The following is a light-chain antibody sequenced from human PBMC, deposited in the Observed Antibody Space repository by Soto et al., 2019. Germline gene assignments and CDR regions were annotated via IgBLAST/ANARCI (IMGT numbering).Light chain of an antibody. Sequence: QSVLTQPPSASGSPGQSVTISCTGTSSDIGTYDYVSWYQHLPDKAPKLIIYEVSKRPSGVPDHFSGSKSGNTASLTVSGLQAEDEGDYYCCSYGGGNNFYVFGTGTKVTVL. CDR3: CSYGGGNNFYV. J-gene: IGLJ1*01. V-gene: IGLV2-8*01. CDR1: SSDIGTYDY. CDR2: EVS.